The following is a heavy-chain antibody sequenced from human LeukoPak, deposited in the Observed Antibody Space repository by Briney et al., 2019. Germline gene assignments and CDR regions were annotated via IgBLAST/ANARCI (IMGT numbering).Heavy chain of an antibody. V-gene: IGHV4-4*07. J-gene: IGHJ6*03. CDR2: IYTSGST. Sequence: SETLSLTCTVSGGSIRSYYWSWIRQPAGKGLEWIGRIYTSGSTNYNPSLKSRVTMSVDTSKNQFSLKLSSVTAADTAVYYCAREAPTTSPYYYYYMDVWGKGTTVTVSS. CDR3: AREAPTTSPYYYYYMDV. CDR1: GGSIRSYY. D-gene: IGHD1-26*01.